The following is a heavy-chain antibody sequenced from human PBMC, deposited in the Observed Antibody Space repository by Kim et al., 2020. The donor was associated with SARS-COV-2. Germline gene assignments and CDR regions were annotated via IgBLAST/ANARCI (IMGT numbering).Heavy chain of an antibody. CDR3: ARDYDLDSRTYYMAYDI. Sequence: TVNGRFTVSRDNAKNTVYLQMSSLRAEDTAVYFCARDYDLDSRTYYMAYDIWGQGTVVTVSS. V-gene: IGHV3-74*01. J-gene: IGHJ3*02. D-gene: IGHD3-22*01.